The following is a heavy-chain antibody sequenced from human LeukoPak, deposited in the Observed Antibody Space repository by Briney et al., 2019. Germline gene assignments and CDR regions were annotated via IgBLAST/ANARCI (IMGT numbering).Heavy chain of an antibody. Sequence: ASVKVSCRASGYTFTGYYMHWVRQAPGKGLEWMGGFDPEDGETIYAQKFQGRVTMTEDTSTDTAYMELSSLRSEDTAVYYCATETCSGGSCYFDYWGQGTLVTVSS. CDR2: FDPEDGET. D-gene: IGHD2-15*01. CDR3: ATETCSGGSCYFDY. J-gene: IGHJ4*02. CDR1: GYTFTGYY. V-gene: IGHV1-24*01.